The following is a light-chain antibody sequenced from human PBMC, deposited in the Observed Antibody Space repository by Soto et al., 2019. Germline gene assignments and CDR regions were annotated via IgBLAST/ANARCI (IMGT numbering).Light chain of an antibody. CDR2: RDN. Sequence: QSVLTQPPSASGTPGQRVTISCSGSRSNIGSNYVFWYQHLPGTAPKLIIYRDNQRPSGVADRFSGSKSGTSASLAISGLRSDDEADYYCAAWDESLSAWVFAGGTKLTVL. J-gene: IGLJ3*02. CDR1: RSNIGSNY. CDR3: AAWDESLSAWV. V-gene: IGLV1-47*01.